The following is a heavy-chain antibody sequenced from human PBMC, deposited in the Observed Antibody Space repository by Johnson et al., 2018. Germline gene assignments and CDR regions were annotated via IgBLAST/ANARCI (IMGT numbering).Heavy chain of an antibody. V-gene: IGHV3-21*05. CDR3: ARTVAQQYYYYYYYMDV. CDR1: GFIFSSYS. CDR2: ISSSSSYI. D-gene: IGHD4-11*01. J-gene: IGHJ6*03. Sequence: VQLVESGGGLVQPGGSLKLSCAASGFIFSSYSMNWVRQAPGKGLEWVSYISSSSSYIYYADSVKGRFTISRDNAKNSLYLQMNSLRAEDTAVYYCARTVAQQYYYYYYYMDVWGKGTTVTVSS.